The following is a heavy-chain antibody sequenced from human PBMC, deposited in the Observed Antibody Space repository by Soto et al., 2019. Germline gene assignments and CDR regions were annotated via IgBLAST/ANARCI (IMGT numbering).Heavy chain of an antibody. D-gene: IGHD4-17*01. CDR1: GYSFTAYG. V-gene: IGHV1-18*01. CDR3: VREQAYIREY. Sequence: QIKLVQSGAEVKKPGASVKVSCKASGYSFTAYGISCVRQAPGQGLEWMGWISTNNRYIGYAQKFQGRVTMTKDVFTSTAYRELRSLRSDDTAVNYCVREQAYIREYWGQGTLVTVSS. J-gene: IGHJ4*02. CDR2: ISTNNRYI.